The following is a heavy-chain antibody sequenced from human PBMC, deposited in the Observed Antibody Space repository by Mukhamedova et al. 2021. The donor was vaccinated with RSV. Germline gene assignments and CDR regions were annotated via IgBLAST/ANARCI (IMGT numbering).Heavy chain of an antibody. V-gene: IGHV1-69*06. CDR2: IIPIVGKP. D-gene: IGHD4-17*01. CDR3: ARDGVSRATYGGAWFDS. Sequence: GQGLQWMGGIIPIVGKPSLAQEFQGRLTITADKYTSTFYMDLTTLTSEDTAVYYCARDGVSRATYGGAWFDSWGQGTLVTVSS. J-gene: IGHJ5*01.